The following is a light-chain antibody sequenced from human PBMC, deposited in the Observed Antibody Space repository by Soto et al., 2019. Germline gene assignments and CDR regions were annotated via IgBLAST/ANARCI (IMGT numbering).Light chain of an antibody. CDR1: DIGRKS. V-gene: IGLV3-21*01. CDR3: HVWDSDANHVV. Sequence: SYELTQPPSMSVAPGMTARITCTGNDIGRKSVHWYQQKPGQAPLLVIQHEIDRPSGIPERFSGSNSGNTATLTITRVDAGDEAEYYCHVWDSDANHVVFGGGTKLTVL. CDR2: HEI. J-gene: IGLJ2*01.